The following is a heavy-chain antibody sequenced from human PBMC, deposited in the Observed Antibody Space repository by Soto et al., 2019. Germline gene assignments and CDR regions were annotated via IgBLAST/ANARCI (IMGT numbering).Heavy chain of an antibody. CDR1: GFSFSSYT. CDR3: ARGMAASGTRFDP. V-gene: IGHV3-21*06. J-gene: IGHJ5*02. Sequence: GGSLRLSCTASGFSFSSYTMNWVRQAPGKGLEWVSTISSGSSSIYYADSVKGRFTISRDNANNSLYLQMNSLRAEDTGVYYCARGMAASGTRFDPWGQGTLVTVSS. CDR2: ISSGSSSI. D-gene: IGHD6-13*01.